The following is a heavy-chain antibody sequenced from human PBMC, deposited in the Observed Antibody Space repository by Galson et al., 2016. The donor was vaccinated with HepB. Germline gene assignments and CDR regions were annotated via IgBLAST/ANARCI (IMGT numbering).Heavy chain of an antibody. CDR2: INPSGGRT. Sequence: SVKVSCKASGYTFTSSYMHWVRQAPGQGLEWMGIINPSGGRTRYAQEFKGRVTMSVDTSKNQFSLKLSSVTAADTAVYYCVKVGGAGYFDPWGQGTLVTVSS. V-gene: IGHV1-46*01. CDR3: VKVGGAGYFDP. D-gene: IGHD1-26*01. CDR1: GYTFTSSY. J-gene: IGHJ5*02.